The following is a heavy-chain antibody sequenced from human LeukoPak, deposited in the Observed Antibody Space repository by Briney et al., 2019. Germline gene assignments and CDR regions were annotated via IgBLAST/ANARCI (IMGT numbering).Heavy chain of an antibody. CDR2: IKQNGSEK. CDR3: ARDSKPQNYDFWSGYYTNWFDP. J-gene: IGHJ5*02. D-gene: IGHD3-3*01. V-gene: IGHV3-7*01. Sequence: GGSLRLSCAGSGCTFSSYWMSWVRQAPGKGLEWVANIKQNGSEKYYVDSVKGRFTISRDNAKNSLYLQMNSLRAEDTAVYYCARDSKPQNYDFWSGYYTNWFDPWGQGTLVTVSS. CDR1: GCTFSSYW.